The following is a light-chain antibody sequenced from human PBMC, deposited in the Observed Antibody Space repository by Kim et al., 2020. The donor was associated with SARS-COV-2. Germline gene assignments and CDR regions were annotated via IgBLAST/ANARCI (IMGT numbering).Light chain of an antibody. CDR1: NSNIGAGYE. Sequence: QPVLTQPPSMSGAPGQSVTISCTGSNSNIGAGYEVHWYQQFPGTAPKLLIYNDNRRPSGVPDRFSGSRSATSASLAISGLRAEDEADYYCQSYDNGLSGIIFGGGTQLTVL. CDR2: NDN. J-gene: IGLJ2*01. V-gene: IGLV1-40*01. CDR3: QSYDNGLSGII.